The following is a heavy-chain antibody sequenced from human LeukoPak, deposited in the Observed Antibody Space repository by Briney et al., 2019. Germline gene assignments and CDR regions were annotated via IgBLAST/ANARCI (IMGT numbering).Heavy chain of an antibody. Sequence: GGSLRLSCAASGFTFSSYAMSWVRQAPGKGLEWVSAISGSGGSTYYADSVKGRFTISRDNSKNTLYLQMNSLRAEDTTVFYCAKDLGFSTVTTFRIWGQGTMVTVSS. CDR1: GFTFSSYA. D-gene: IGHD4-17*01. V-gene: IGHV3-23*01. CDR3: AKDLGFSTVTTFRI. J-gene: IGHJ3*02. CDR2: ISGSGGST.